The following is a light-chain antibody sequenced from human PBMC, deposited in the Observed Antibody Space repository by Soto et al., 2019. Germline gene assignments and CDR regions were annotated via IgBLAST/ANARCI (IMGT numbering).Light chain of an antibody. V-gene: IGKV1-5*03. Sequence: DIEMTPSPSALFETVGDRVTITCRASQSISSWLAWYQQKPGKAPKLLIYKASSLESGVPSRFSGSGSGTEFTLTISSLQPDDFATYYCQQYNSYSWTFGQGTKVDIK. CDR3: QQYNSYSWT. CDR1: QSISSW. CDR2: KAS. J-gene: IGKJ1*01.